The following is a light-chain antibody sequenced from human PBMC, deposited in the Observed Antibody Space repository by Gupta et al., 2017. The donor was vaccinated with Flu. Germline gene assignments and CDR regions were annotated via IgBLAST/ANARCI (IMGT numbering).Light chain of an antibody. CDR1: QSLTSW. CDR3: QQDNSYSVT. J-gene: IGKJ4*01. Sequence: PSTLSAYVGDRVTITCRASQSLTSWLAWYQQKPGKAPKLLIYKASNLESGVPSRFSGSGSGTEFTLTISSLQPDDFATYYCQQDNSYSVTFGRGTKVEIK. V-gene: IGKV1-5*03. CDR2: KAS.